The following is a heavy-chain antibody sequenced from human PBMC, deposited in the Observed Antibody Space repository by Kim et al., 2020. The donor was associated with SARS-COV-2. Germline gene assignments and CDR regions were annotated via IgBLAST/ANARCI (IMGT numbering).Heavy chain of an antibody. V-gene: IGHV4-34*01. J-gene: IGHJ4*02. D-gene: IGHD1-1*01. Sequence: PSLKGRVTISVDTSKNQFSLKRSSVTAADTAVYYCARRASTTGTTSGYDYWGQGTLVTVSS. CDR3: ARRASTTGTTSGYDY.